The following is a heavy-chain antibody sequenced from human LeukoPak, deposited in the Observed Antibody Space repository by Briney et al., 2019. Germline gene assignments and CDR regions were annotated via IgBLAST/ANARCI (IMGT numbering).Heavy chain of an antibody. CDR2: ISGSGGST. D-gene: IGHD6-13*01. V-gene: IGHV3-23*01. CDR1: GFTFSSYA. Sequence: PGGSLRLSCAASGFTFSSYAMSWVRQAPGKGLEWVSAISGSGGSTYYADSVKGRFTISRDNSKNMLYLQMNSLRAEDTAVYYCAKSIAAAGSPSFDPWGQGTLVTVSS. J-gene: IGHJ5*02. CDR3: AKSIAAAGSPSFDP.